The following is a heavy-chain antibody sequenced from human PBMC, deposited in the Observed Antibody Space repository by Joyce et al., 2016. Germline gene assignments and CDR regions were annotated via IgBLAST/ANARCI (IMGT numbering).Heavy chain of an antibody. D-gene: IGHD1-1*01. CDR3: ARQTTGTRGYYYMDI. CDR1: GNTFTSHW. CDR2: FYHTDSDT. Sequence: EVQLVQSGAEVKKPGESLMISCKGSGNTFTSHWVGWVRQRPGKGLEWMGIFYHTDSDTRYSPSFQGQVTISVDKSISTVYLQWSSLKASDTAMYYCARQTTGTRGYYYMDIWGKGTAVTVSS. V-gene: IGHV5-51*01. J-gene: IGHJ6*03.